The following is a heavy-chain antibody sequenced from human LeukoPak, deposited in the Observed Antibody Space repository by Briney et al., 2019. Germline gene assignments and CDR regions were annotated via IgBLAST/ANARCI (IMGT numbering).Heavy chain of an antibody. J-gene: IGHJ4*02. V-gene: IGHV4-38-2*02. D-gene: IGHD3-10*01. CDR1: GYSISSGYY. CDR2: IYHSGST. CDR3: ARDYGSGSYYGDY. Sequence: NPSETLSLTCTVSGYSISSGYYWGWIRQPPGKGLEWIGSIYHSGSTYYNPSLKSRVTISVDTSKNQFSLKLSSVTAADTAVYYCARDYGSGSYYGDYWGQGTLVTVSS.